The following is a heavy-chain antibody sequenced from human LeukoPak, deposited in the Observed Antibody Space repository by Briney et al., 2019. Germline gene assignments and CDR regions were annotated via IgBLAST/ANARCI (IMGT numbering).Heavy chain of an antibody. V-gene: IGHV1-69*05. CDR1: GGSFSSEA. CDR3: GRKAGDCGGGSCYSIDY. D-gene: IGHD2-15*01. CDR2: IIPIFGTA. Sequence: SVKVSCKAFGGSFSSEAISWVRQAPGQGLEWMGGIIPIFGTANYAQKFQGRVTITTDESTTTAYMEVSSLRSEDTAVYYCGRKAGDCGGGSCYSIDYWGQRTLVTVSS. J-gene: IGHJ4*02.